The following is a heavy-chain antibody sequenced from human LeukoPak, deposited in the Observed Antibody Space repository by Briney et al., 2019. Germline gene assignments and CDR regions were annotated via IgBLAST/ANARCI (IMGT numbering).Heavy chain of an antibody. Sequence: PGGSLRLSCAGAGFTFSNYGMSWVRQAPGKGLEWVSSISSSSSYIYYADSVKGRFTISRDNAKNSLYLQMNSLRAEDTAVYYCARGAYYYEDWGQGTLVTVSS. D-gene: IGHD3-22*01. CDR1: GFTFSNYG. CDR3: ARGAYYYED. CDR2: ISSSSSYI. J-gene: IGHJ4*02. V-gene: IGHV3-21*01.